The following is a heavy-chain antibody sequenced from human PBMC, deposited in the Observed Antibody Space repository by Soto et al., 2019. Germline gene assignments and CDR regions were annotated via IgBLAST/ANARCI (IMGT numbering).Heavy chain of an antibody. CDR3: AKIATYGDYSVWLDP. Sequence: ASVQVSCKVSGYTLTELSMHWVRQAPGKGLEWMGGFDPEDGETIYAQKFQGRVTMTEDTSTDTAYMELSSLRSEDTAVYYCAKIATYGDYSVWLDPWGQGTVVT. CDR2: FDPEDGET. J-gene: IGHJ5*02. CDR1: GYTLTELS. V-gene: IGHV1-24*01. D-gene: IGHD4-17*01.